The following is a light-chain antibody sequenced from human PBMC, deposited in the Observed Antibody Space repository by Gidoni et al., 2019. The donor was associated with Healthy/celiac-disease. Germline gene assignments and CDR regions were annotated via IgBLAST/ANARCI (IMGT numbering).Light chain of an antibody. V-gene: IGKV1-13*02. CDR2: NAS. J-gene: IGKJ2*01. CDR3: HQFISYPAT. CDR1: QGISSA. Sequence: AVELTHSPSSLSASVGDRVTITCRASQGISSALAWYQQKPGNPPKLLSYNASSWESGVPSRFIGSGPGTDFPPTITSLHPEVFETNYFHQFISYPATFGQGTKLEIK.